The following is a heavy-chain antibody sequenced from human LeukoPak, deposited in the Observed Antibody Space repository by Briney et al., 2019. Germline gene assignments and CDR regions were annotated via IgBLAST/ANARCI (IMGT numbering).Heavy chain of an antibody. Sequence: PAGGSLRLSCAASGFTVSSNYMSWVRQAPGKGLEWVSIIYSGGSTFYADSVKGRFTISRDNSKNTLYLQMNSLRAEDTAVYYCAKGPEYSSSSPDYWGQGTLVTVSS. D-gene: IGHD6-6*01. CDR1: GFTVSSNY. V-gene: IGHV3-53*01. CDR3: AKGPEYSSSSPDY. J-gene: IGHJ4*02. CDR2: IYSGGST.